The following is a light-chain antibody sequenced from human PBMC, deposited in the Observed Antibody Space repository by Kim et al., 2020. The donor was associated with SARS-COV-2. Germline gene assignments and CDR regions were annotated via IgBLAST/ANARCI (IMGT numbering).Light chain of an antibody. CDR3: QVWDSSTDV. Sequence: SYELTQPLSVSVAPGQTASITCAGNNFGRKNVRWYQQKPGQAPVLVIYRDSKRPSGIPERFSGSNSGNTATLTISRAQAGDEADYYCQVWDSSTDVFGTGTQVTVL. V-gene: IGLV3-9*01. J-gene: IGLJ2*01. CDR2: RDS. CDR1: NFGRKN.